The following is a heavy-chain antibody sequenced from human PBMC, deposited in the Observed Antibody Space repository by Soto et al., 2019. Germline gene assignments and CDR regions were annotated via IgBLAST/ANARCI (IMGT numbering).Heavy chain of an antibody. CDR2: IIPILGIA. CDR1: GGTFSSYT. J-gene: IGHJ4*02. D-gene: IGHD3-10*01. CDR3: ARASSRNMVRGDTRIDY. V-gene: IGHV1-69*02. Sequence: QVQLVQSGAEVKKPGSSVKVSCKASGGTFSSYTISWVRQAPGQGLEWMGRIIPILGIANYARKFQGRVTIPADKSTTTAYMELSSLRSEDTAVYYCARASSRNMVRGDTRIDYGGQGTLVTVSS.